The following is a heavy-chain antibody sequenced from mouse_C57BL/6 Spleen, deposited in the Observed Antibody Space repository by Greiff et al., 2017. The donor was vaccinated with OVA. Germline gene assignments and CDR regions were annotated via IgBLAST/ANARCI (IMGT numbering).Heavy chain of an antibody. D-gene: IGHD1-1*01. CDR1: GYTFTDYE. CDR3: TCSYYFDY. V-gene: IGHV1-15*01. Sequence: QVHVKQSGAELVRPGASVTLSCKASGYTFTDYEMHWVKQTPVHGLEWIGAIDPETGGTAYTQKLKGKALLTADKSSRAGYLELRSLTFEDSAVYYFTCSYYFDYWGKGTTLTVSS. CDR2: IDPETGGT. J-gene: IGHJ2*01.